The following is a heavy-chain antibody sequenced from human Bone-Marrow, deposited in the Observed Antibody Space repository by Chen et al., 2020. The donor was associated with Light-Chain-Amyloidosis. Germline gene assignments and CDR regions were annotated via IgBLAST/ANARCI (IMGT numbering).Heavy chain of an antibody. CDR1: RDPLNSRKHF. Sequence: QPQESGPGQVEGLGTLSLTWIFSRDPLNSRKHFRGWIRQPPGKGLEWIGSVYYTGSTYYNPSLKSRVTMSIDMSKNQFTLQLTSVTAADTAFYYCARDVTRDYGEGYRGWFDPWGQGTQVIVST. J-gene: IGHJ5*02. CDR3: ARDVTRDYGEGYRGWFDP. D-gene: IGHD4-17*01. CDR2: VYYTGST. V-gene: IGHV4-39*06.